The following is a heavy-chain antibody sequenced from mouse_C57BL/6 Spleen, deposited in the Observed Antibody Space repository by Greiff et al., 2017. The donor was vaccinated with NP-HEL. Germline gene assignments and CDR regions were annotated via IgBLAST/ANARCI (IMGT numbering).Heavy chain of an antibody. Sequence: EVKLVESGGGLVKPGGSLKLSCAASGFTFSSYAMSWVRQTPEKRLEWVATISDGGSYTYYPDNVKGRFTISRDNAKNNLYLQMSHLKSEDTAMYYCARAGYSNFFDYWGQGTTLTVSS. D-gene: IGHD2-5*01. CDR3: ARAGYSNFFDY. V-gene: IGHV5-4*03. CDR2: ISDGGSYT. J-gene: IGHJ2*01. CDR1: GFTFSSYA.